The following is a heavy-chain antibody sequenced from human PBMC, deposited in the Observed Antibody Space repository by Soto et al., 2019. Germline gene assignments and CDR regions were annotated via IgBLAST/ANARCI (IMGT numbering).Heavy chain of an antibody. J-gene: IGHJ4*02. CDR2: TYYRSKWYN. CDR3: ARAWGFSSGWYGSFSY. CDR1: GDSVSSNRAA. Sequence: PSQTLSLTCAISGDSVSSNRAAWNRIRQSPSRGLEWLGRTYYRSKWYNDYAVSVKSRITINPDTSKNQFSLQLNSVTPEDTAVYYCARAWGFSSGWYGSFSYWGQGTLVTVSS. V-gene: IGHV6-1*01. D-gene: IGHD6-19*01.